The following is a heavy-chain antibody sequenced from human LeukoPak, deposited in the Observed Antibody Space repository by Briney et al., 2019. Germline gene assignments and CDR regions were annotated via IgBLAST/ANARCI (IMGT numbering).Heavy chain of an antibody. CDR2: INACNGNT. V-gene: IGHV1-3*01. J-gene: IGHJ4*02. CDR1: GYTFTTYA. D-gene: IGHD6-19*01. CDR3: ARGASSDWPFDY. Sequence: SVKVSCKASGYTFTTYAMHWVRQAPGQRLEWMGWINACNGNTKYSQRLQGRVTISRDTSATTAYMELSSLRSEDTAVYYCARGASSDWPFDYWGQGTLVTVSS.